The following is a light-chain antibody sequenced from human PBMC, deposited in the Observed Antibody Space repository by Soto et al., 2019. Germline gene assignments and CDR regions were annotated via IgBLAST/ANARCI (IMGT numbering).Light chain of an antibody. CDR2: AAS. J-gene: IGKJ4*01. Sequence: DIHMTQSPSSLSASLGDRVTITCRASQGIRNDLGWYQQKPGKAPKRLIYAASSLQSGVPSRFSGSGSGTDFTFTISSLQPEDIATYYCQQYDNLPLTFGGGTKVDIK. CDR1: QGIRND. CDR3: QQYDNLPLT. V-gene: IGKV1-17*01.